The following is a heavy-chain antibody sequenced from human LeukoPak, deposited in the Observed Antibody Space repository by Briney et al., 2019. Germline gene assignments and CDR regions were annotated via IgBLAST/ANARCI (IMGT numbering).Heavy chain of an antibody. CDR2: INYHSQPT. CDR3: ARGTLGFDY. J-gene: IGHJ4*02. CDR1: GFTFSTFH. V-gene: IGHV3-48*04. Sequence: PGGSLRLSCTASGFTFSTFHMHWVRQAPGKGLEWVSYINYHSQPTYYADSVKGRFTISRDNAKNSLYLQMNSLSAEDTAVYYCARGTLGFDYWGQGALVTVSS. D-gene: IGHD7-27*01.